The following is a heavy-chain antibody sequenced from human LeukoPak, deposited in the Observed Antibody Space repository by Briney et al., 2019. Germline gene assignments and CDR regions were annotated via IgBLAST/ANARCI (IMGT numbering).Heavy chain of an antibody. D-gene: IGHD4-11*01. V-gene: IGHV4-30-2*01. J-gene: IGHJ3*02. CDR1: GGSVSSGDYS. CDR3: ARGLGDYRSLGTFDI. CDR2: IYHSGNT. Sequence: SETLSLTCAVSGGSVSSGDYSWSWIRQPPGKGLEWFGYIYHSGNTYYNPSLMSRVTISVDKSKNQFSLKLSSVTAADTAVYYCARGLGDYRSLGTFDIWGQGTMVTVSS.